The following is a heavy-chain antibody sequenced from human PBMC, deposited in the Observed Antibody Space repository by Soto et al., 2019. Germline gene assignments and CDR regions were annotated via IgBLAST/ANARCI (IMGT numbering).Heavy chain of an antibody. V-gene: IGHV1-8*01. CDR3: ARGSYRITMVRGVYDNWFDP. D-gene: IGHD3-10*01. Sequence: ASVKVSCTASGYTFTSYDINWVRQATGQGLEWMGWMNPNSGNTGYAQKFQGRVTMTRNTSISTAYMELSSLRSEDTAVYYCARGSYRITMVRGVYDNWFDPWGQGTLVTVSS. J-gene: IGHJ5*02. CDR1: GYTFTSYD. CDR2: MNPNSGNT.